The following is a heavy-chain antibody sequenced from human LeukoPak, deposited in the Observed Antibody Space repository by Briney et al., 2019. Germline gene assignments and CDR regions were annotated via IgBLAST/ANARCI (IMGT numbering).Heavy chain of an antibody. J-gene: IGHJ4*02. CDR1: GFTFSSFG. D-gene: IGHD6-19*01. Sequence: GGSLRLSCAASGFTFSSFGMSWVRQVPGKGLEWVSGINWNGGSTGYADSVKGRFTISRDNAKNSLYLQMNSLRAEDTALYYCARDAPYSSGWYGDGFDYWGQGTLVTVSS. V-gene: IGHV3-20*04. CDR2: INWNGGST. CDR3: ARDAPYSSGWYGDGFDY.